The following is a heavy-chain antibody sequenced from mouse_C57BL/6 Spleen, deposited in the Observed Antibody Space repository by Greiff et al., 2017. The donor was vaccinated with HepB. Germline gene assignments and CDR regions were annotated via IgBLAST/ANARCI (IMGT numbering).Heavy chain of an antibody. Sequence: VQLQQSGAELVKPGASVKLSCKASGYTFTSYWMQWVKQRPGQGLEWIGEIDPSDSYTNYNQKFKGKATLTVDTSSITAYMQLSSLTSEDSAVYYCATYVWYAMDYWGPGTSVTVSS. J-gene: IGHJ4*01. CDR3: ATYVWYAMDY. V-gene: IGHV1-50*01. CDR2: IDPSDSYT. CDR1: GYTFTSYW. D-gene: IGHD5-1*01.